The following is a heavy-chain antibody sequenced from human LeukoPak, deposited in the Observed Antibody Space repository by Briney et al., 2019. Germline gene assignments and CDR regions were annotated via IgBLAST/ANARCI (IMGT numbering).Heavy chain of an antibody. Sequence: SETLSLTCAVYGGSFSGYYWSWIRQPPGKGLEWIGEINHSGSTNYNPSLKSRVTISVDTSKNQFSLKLSSVTAADTAVYYCARLLLGYCSSTSCPNWGQGTLVTVSS. V-gene: IGHV4-34*01. J-gene: IGHJ4*02. D-gene: IGHD2-2*01. CDR2: INHSGST. CDR1: GGSFSGYY. CDR3: ARLLLGYCSSTSCPN.